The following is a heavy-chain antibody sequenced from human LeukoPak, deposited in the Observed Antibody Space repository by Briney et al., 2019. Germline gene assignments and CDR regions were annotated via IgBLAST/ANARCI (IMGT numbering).Heavy chain of an antibody. J-gene: IGHJ5*02. V-gene: IGHV4-34*01. D-gene: IGHD5-12*01. CDR1: GGSFSGCY. CDR3: ARGYSGYDRDP. Sequence: SETLSLTCAVYGGSFSGCYWSWIRQPPGKGLEWIGEINHSGSTNYNPSLKSRVTISVDTSKNQFSLKLSSVTAADTAVYYCARGYSGYDRDPWGQGTLVTVSS. CDR2: INHSGST.